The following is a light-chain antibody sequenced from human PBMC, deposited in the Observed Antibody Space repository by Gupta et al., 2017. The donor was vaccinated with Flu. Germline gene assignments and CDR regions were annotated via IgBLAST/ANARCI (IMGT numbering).Light chain of an antibody. Sequence: DIVMTQSPLSLPVTPGEPASISCRSSQSLLHSNGYNYLDWYLQKPGQSPQLLIYLGSNRASGVPDRFSGSGSGTDFTLKISRGEAEDVGVYYCMQALQTGPLTFGQGTRLEIK. CDR1: QSLLHSNGYNY. CDR3: MQALQTGPLT. CDR2: LGS. V-gene: IGKV2-28*01. J-gene: IGKJ5*01.